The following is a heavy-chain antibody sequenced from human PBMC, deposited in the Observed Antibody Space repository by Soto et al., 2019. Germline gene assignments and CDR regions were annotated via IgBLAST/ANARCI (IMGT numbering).Heavy chain of an antibody. CDR1: GYTFTGYY. J-gene: IGHJ5*02. D-gene: IGHD2-8*01. Sequence: QVQLVQSGAEVKKPGASVKVSCKASGYTFTGYYMHWVRQAPGQGLEWMGWINPNSGGTNYAQKFQGRVIMTRDTSISTAYMELSRLRSDDTAVYYCARAEDIVLMVYAVPNWFDPWGQGTLVTVSS. V-gene: IGHV1-2*02. CDR2: INPNSGGT. CDR3: ARAEDIVLMVYAVPNWFDP.